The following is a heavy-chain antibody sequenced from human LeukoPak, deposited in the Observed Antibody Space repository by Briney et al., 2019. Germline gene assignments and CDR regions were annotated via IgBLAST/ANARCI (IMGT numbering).Heavy chain of an antibody. Sequence: GGSLRLSCAASGFTFSSYAMSWVRQAPGKGLEWVSAIGGSGVSTYYADSVQGRFTISRDNSKNTLFLQMTSLRAEDTAVYYCASRGYSYGTYLPFEFWGQGTLVTVSS. CDR1: GFTFSSYA. V-gene: IGHV3-23*01. J-gene: IGHJ4*02. CDR3: ASRGYSYGTYLPFEF. CDR2: IGGSGVST. D-gene: IGHD5-18*01.